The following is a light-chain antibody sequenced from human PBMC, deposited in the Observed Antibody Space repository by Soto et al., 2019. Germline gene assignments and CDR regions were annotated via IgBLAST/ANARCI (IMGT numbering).Light chain of an antibody. CDR2: EVS. V-gene: IGLV2-14*01. CDR3: SSYTSSSLYV. CDR1: SSDVGGYNY. Sequence: QSVLTQPASVSGSPGQSITISCTGTSSDVGGYNYVSWYQQHPGKAPKLMIYEVSNRPSGVSNRFSGSKSGNTASLTISGLRAEDEADYYCSSYTSSSLYVFGTGTKVTV. J-gene: IGLJ1*01.